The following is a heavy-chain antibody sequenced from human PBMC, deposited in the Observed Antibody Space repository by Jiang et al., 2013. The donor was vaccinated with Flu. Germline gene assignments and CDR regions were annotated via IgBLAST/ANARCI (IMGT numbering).Heavy chain of an antibody. V-gene: IGHV1-24*01. CDR1: GYTLTELS. CDR3: ATIRVQSYFDY. D-gene: IGHD6-6*01. Sequence: CKVSGYTLTELSMHWVRQAPGKGLEWMGGFDPEDGETIYAQKFQGRVTXTGDTSTDTAYMELSSLRSEDTAVYYCATIRVQSYFDYWGQGTLVTVSS. J-gene: IGHJ4*02. CDR2: FDPEDGET.